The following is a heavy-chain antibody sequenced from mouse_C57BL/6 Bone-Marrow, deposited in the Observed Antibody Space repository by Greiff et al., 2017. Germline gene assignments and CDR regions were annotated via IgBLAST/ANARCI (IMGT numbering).Heavy chain of an antibody. D-gene: IGHD3-3*01. CDR3: ARGTGHWYFDV. Sequence: VQLQQSGPELVKPGASVKISCKASGYAFSSSWMNWVKQRPGKGLEWIGRIYPGDGDTNYNGKVKGKATLTADKSSSTAYMQLSSLTSEDSAVYFCARGTGHWYFDVWGTGTTVTVSS. V-gene: IGHV1-82*01. CDR2: IYPGDGDT. J-gene: IGHJ1*03. CDR1: GYAFSSSW.